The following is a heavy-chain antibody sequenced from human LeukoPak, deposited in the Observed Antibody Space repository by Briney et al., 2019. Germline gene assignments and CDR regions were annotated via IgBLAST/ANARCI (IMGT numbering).Heavy chain of an antibody. V-gene: IGHV4-39*01. CDR2: IYNSEST. Sequence: SETLSLTCNVSGDSISSSTYYWGWIRHPPGKGLEWLGSIYNSESTYYNPSLKSRVTIAVDTSKNQFSLKLSSVTAADTAVYYCARHSWGLPPAEYFQHWGQGTLVTVSS. CDR1: GDSISSSTYY. J-gene: IGHJ1*01. CDR3: ARHSWGLPPAEYFQH. D-gene: IGHD3-16*01.